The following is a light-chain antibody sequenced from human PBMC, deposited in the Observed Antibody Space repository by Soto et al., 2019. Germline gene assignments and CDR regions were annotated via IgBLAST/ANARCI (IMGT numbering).Light chain of an antibody. V-gene: IGLV3-21*02. Sequence: SYELTQPPSVSVGPGQTARITCGGNNIGSKSVHWYQKKPGQAPELVVYDDSDRPSGIPERFSGSNSGNTATLTISRVEAGDEADYYCQVWDSSSDLVVFGGGTKVTVL. CDR2: DDS. J-gene: IGLJ2*01. CDR1: NIGSKS. CDR3: QVWDSSSDLVV.